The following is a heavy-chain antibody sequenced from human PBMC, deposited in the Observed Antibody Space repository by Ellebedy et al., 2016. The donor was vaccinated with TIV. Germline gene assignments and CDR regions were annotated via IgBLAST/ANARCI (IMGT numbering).Heavy chain of an antibody. Sequence: SETLSLXXTVSGGSISSHYWRWIRQPPGRGLEWIGWIYYTGSTNHNPSLKSRVTILLDTSKNQFSLKLSSVTAADTAVYYCASSPYGDYGIGYWGQGTLVTVSS. CDR3: ASSPYGDYGIGY. J-gene: IGHJ4*02. V-gene: IGHV4-59*11. CDR2: IYYTGST. CDR1: GGSISSHY. D-gene: IGHD4-17*01.